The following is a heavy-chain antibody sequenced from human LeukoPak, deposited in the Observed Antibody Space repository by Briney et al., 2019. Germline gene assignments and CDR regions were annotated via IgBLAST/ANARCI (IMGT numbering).Heavy chain of an antibody. CDR1: GFTFSSYA. D-gene: IGHD2-8*02. J-gene: IGHJ4*02. Sequence: PGGSLRLSCAASGFTFSSYAMSWVRQAPGKGLEWVSAISGSGGSTYYADSAKGRFTISRDNSKNTLYLQMNSLRAEDTAVYYCAKDARWGTGGRRVRSGYNPFDYWGQGTLVTVSS. CDR2: ISGSGGST. CDR3: AKDARWGTGGRRVRSGYNPFDY. V-gene: IGHV3-23*01.